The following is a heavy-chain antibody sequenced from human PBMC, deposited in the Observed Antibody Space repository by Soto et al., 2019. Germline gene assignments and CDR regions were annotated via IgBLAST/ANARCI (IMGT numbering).Heavy chain of an antibody. CDR3: ARAAQDIVATGFYYYGMDV. J-gene: IGHJ6*02. CDR1: GYTFTGYY. V-gene: IGHV1-2*02. Sequence: ASVKVSCKASGYTFTGYYMHWVRQAPGQGLEWMGWINPNSGGTNYAQKFQGRVTMTRDTSISTAYMELSRLRSDDTAVYYCARAAQDIVATGFYYYGMDVWGQGTTVTVSS. D-gene: IGHD5-12*01. CDR2: INPNSGGT.